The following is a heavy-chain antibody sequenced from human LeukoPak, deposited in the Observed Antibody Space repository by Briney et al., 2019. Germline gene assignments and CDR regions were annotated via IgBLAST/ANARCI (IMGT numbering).Heavy chain of an antibody. CDR3: ARDLWSGSDAFDI. D-gene: IGHD3-3*01. J-gene: IGHJ3*02. Sequence: PGGSLRLSCAASEFTFSDYYMSWIRQAPGKGLEWVSYISSSGSTIYYADSVKGRFTISRDNAKNSLYLQMNSLRAEDTAVYYCARDLWSGSDAFDIWGQGTMVTVSS. CDR2: ISSSGSTI. V-gene: IGHV3-11*01. CDR1: EFTFSDYY.